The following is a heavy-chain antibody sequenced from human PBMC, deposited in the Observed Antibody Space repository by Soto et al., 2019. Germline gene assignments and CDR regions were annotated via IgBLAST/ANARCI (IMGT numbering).Heavy chain of an antibody. CDR1: GCSISRYQ. Sequence: VTLYHTCTVSGCSISRYQGSYMRQPAGKGLEWIGRIYTGGITKYNPSLKSRVTMSVDTSKKLFSLKLSSVTAADTAVYYCARQSLEGYTDYWGQATLVTLSS. D-gene: IGHD5-12*01. V-gene: IGHV4-4*07. J-gene: IGHJ4*02. CDR2: IYTGGIT. CDR3: ARQSLEGYTDY.